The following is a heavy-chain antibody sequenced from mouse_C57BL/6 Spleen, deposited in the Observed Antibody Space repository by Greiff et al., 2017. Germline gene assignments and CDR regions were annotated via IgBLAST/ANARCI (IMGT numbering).Heavy chain of an antibody. J-gene: IGHJ2*01. CDR1: GYTFTSYW. CDR3: ARGREFDY. Sequence: QVQLQQPGAELVKPGASVKLSCKASGYTFTSYWMQWVKQRPGQGLEWIGEIDPSDSYTHYNQKFKGKATLTVDTSSSTAYMQLSSLTSEDSAVYYCARGREFDYWGQGTTLTVSS. CDR2: IDPSDSYT. V-gene: IGHV1-50*01.